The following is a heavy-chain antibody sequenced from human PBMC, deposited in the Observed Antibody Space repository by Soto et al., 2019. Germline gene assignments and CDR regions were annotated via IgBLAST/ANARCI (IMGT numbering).Heavy chain of an antibody. CDR1: GFTFSSYW. Sequence: GGSLRLSCAASGFTFSSYWMHWVRQAPGKGLVWVSRINSDGSSTSYADSVKGRFTISRDNAKNTLYLQMNSLRAEDTAVYYCARDDGSYDYIWGSYRQPPDAFDIWGQGTMVTVSS. V-gene: IGHV3-74*01. CDR3: ARDDGSYDYIWGSYRQPPDAFDI. J-gene: IGHJ3*02. D-gene: IGHD3-16*02. CDR2: INSDGSST.